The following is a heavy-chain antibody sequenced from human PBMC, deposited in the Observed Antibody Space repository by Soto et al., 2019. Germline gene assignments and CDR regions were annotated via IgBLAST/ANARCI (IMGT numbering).Heavy chain of an antibody. D-gene: IGHD2-2*01. CDR3: ARLVVVAPVANA. V-gene: IGHV4-39*02. J-gene: IGHJ5*02. Sequence: SETLSLTCSVSGGSISYNSYYWGWIRQPPGKGLAWVAGLLYTGTTYYSPSLKDRVTISVVTSKNSFSLNLTSVPAADTAFYFCARLVVVAPVANAWGQGTLVTVAS. CDR1: GGSISYNSYY. CDR2: LLYTGTT.